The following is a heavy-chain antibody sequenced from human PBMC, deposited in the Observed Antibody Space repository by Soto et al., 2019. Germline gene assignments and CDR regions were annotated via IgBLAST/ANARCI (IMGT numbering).Heavy chain of an antibody. V-gene: IGHV4-31*11. D-gene: IGHD6-6*01. CDR1: GGSIISSSYS. CDR2: IYSSGST. J-gene: IGHJ5*02. Sequence: SETLSLTCAVSGGSIISSSYSWNWIRQSPGRGLEWIGHIYSSGSTYYNPSLKSRVSISVDTSNNQFSLKLTSVTAADTAVYFCAREDAARIERWFDAWGQGILVTVSS. CDR3: AREDAARIERWFDA.